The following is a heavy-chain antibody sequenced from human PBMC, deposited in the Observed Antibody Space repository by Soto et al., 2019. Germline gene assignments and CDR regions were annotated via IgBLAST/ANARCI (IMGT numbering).Heavy chain of an antibody. V-gene: IGHV3-72*01. D-gene: IGHD1-26*01. Sequence: EVQLVESGGGLVQPGGSLRLSCAASGFTFSDHYRDWVRQAPGKGLEWVGRAGNKAHSFTTEYAASVKGRFTISRDDSKNSLYLQMNSLKTEDTAVYYCVRLDGSYYPDYGGQGTLVTVSS. J-gene: IGHJ4*02. CDR1: GFTFSDHY. CDR2: AGNKAHSFTT. CDR3: VRLDGSYYPDY.